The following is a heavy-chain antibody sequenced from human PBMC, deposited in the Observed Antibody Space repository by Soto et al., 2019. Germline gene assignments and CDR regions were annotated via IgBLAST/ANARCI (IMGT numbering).Heavy chain of an antibody. CDR3: TRDYGSITSQEFAY. Sequence: QVQLVQSGGDVKKPGASVKVSCKASGYTFTSYGFSWVRQAPGQGLEWMGWISAKNGNINYAEKFQGRVTMTTDTSTTTAYMELRSLRFDDTAVYYCTRDYGSITSQEFAYWGQGTLVTVSS. CDR1: GYTFTSYG. CDR2: ISAKNGNI. D-gene: IGHD3-10*01. V-gene: IGHV1-18*01. J-gene: IGHJ4*02.